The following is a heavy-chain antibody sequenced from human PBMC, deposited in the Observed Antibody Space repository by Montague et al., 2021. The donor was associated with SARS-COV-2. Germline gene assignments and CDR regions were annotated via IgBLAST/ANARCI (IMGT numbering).Heavy chain of an antibody. CDR3: ARIPVRGTAMDQYYYYYYGMDV. Sequence: PALVKPTQTLTLTCTFSGFSLSTSGMCVSWIRQPPGKALEWLALXDWDDDKYYSTSLKTRLTISKDTSKNQVVLTMTNMDPVDTATYYCARIPVRGTAMDQYYYYYYGMDVWGQGTPVTVSS. CDR1: GFSLSTSGMC. CDR2: XDWDDDK. V-gene: IGHV2-70*01. J-gene: IGHJ6*02. D-gene: IGHD5-18*01.